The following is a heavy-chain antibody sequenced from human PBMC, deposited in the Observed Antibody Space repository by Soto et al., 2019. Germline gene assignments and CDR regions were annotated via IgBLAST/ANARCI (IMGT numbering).Heavy chain of an antibody. CDR3: ARLYDIVLDQNDAFEI. V-gene: IGHV1-3*01. CDR1: GYTFTSYA. Sequence: ASVKVSCKASGYTFTSYAMHWVRQAPGQRLEWMGWINAGNGNTKYSQKFQGRVTITRDTSASTAYMELSSLRSEDTAVYYCARLYDIVLDQNDAFEIWGQGTMVTVSS. CDR2: INAGNGNT. D-gene: IGHD2-8*01. J-gene: IGHJ3*02.